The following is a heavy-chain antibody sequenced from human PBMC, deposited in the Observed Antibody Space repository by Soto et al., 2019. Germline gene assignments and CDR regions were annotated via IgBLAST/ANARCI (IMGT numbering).Heavy chain of an antibody. Sequence: QVQLQESGPGLVKPSQTLSLTCTVSGGSISSGGYYWSWIRQHPGKGLEWIGYTYYGGSPYYKPSLKSRVTISVDTSKNQFSLKLGSVTAADKAVYYCASTMVRGAPTFDYWGQGTLVTVSS. D-gene: IGHD3-10*01. J-gene: IGHJ4*02. V-gene: IGHV4-31*03. CDR1: GGSISSGGYY. CDR3: ASTMVRGAPTFDY. CDR2: TYYGGSP.